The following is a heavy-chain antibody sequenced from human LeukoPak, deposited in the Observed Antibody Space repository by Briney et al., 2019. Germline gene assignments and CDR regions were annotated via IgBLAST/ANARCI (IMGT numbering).Heavy chain of an antibody. CDR2: IYTSGST. CDR3: AREGFDGSGSYYYDY. V-gene: IGHV4-4*07. D-gene: IGHD3-10*01. CDR1: GGSISSYY. J-gene: IGHJ4*02. Sequence: SETLSLTCTVSGGSISSYYWSWIWQPAGKGLEWIGRIYTSGSTNYNPSLKSRVTMSVDTSKNQFSLKLSSVTAADTAVYYCAREGFDGSGSYYYDYWGQGTLVTVSS.